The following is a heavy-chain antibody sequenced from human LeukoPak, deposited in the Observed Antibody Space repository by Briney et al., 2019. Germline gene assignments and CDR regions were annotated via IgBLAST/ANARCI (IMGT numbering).Heavy chain of an antibody. Sequence: ASVKVSCKASGYIFTSYGISWVRQAPGQGLEWMGWISAYNGNTNYAQKLQGRVTMTTDTSTSTAYMELRSLRSDDTAVYYCAREQDCSSTSCYAGFDPWGQGTLVTVSS. J-gene: IGHJ5*02. D-gene: IGHD2-2*01. CDR1: GYIFTSYG. V-gene: IGHV1-18*01. CDR2: ISAYNGNT. CDR3: AREQDCSSTSCYAGFDP.